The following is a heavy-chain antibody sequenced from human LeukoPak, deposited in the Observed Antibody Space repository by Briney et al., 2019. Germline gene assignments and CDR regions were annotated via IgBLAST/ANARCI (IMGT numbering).Heavy chain of an antibody. V-gene: IGHV4-39*01. D-gene: IGHD2-2*01. Sequence: SETLSLTCTVSGGSISSSSYYWGWIRQPPGKGLEWIGSIYYSGSTYYNPSLKSRVTISVDTSKNQFSLKLSSVTAADTAVYYCARRLGLGYCSSTSCPGWFDPWGQGTLVTVSS. J-gene: IGHJ5*02. CDR3: ARRLGLGYCSSTSCPGWFDP. CDR2: IYYSGST. CDR1: GGSISSSSYY.